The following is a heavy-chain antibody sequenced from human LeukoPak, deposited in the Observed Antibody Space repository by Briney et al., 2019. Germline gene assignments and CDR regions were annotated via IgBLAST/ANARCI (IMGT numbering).Heavy chain of an antibody. Sequence: PGGSLRLSCAASGFTFSSYWMHWVRQAPGKGLVWVSRINSDGSSTSYADSVKGRFTISRDNAKNTLYLQMNSLRAEDTAVYYCARASPNIAARTYYFDYWGQGTLVTVSS. D-gene: IGHD6-6*01. CDR2: INSDGSST. CDR1: GFTFSSYW. CDR3: ARASPNIAARTYYFDY. V-gene: IGHV3-74*01. J-gene: IGHJ4*02.